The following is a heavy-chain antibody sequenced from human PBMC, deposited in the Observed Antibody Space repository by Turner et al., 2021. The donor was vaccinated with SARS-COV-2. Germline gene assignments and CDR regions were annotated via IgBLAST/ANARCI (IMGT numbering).Heavy chain of an antibody. J-gene: IGHJ4*02. CDR2: IRSKAYGGTT. CDR1: GFTFGDYA. V-gene: IGHV3-49*04. CDR3: TRVKYCSGGSCYGYYFDY. D-gene: IGHD2-15*01. Sequence: EVQLVESGGGLVKPGGSLRLSCAASGFTFGDYAMNWVRQAPGKGLEWVGFIRSKAYGGTTQYAASVKGRFTISRDDSKSIAYLQMNSLKTEDTAVYYCTRVKYCSGGSCYGYYFDYWGQGTLVTVSS.